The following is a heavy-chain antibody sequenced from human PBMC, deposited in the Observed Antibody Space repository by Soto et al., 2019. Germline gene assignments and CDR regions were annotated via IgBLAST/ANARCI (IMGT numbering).Heavy chain of an antibody. Sequence: QVQLQESGPGLLKPSETLSLTCTVSSDSIAGENWWSWVRQPPGMGREWIGEIFHTGGTNYNPSLKGRVTMEVDKSKNQFSLKLISATAADTAVYYCARVFSSGSGWMYYFDFWGQGTLVSVSS. J-gene: IGHJ4*02. CDR2: IFHTGGT. D-gene: IGHD6-25*01. V-gene: IGHV4-4*02. CDR1: SDSIAGENW. CDR3: ARVFSSGSGWMYYFDF.